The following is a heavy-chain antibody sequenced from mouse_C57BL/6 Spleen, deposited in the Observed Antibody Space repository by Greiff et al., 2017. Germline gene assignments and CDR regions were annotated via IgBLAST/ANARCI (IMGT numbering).Heavy chain of an antibody. CDR1: GYTFTSYW. D-gene: IGHD1-1*01. V-gene: IGHV1-52*01. Sequence: QVQLQQPGAELVRPGSSVKLSCKASGYTFTSYWMHWVKQRPIQGLEWIGNIDPSDSETHYNQKFKDKATLTVDKSSSTAYMQLSSLTSEDSAVYYFARNYRSYWYFDVWGTGTTVTVSS. J-gene: IGHJ1*03. CDR2: IDPSDSET. CDR3: ARNYRSYWYFDV.